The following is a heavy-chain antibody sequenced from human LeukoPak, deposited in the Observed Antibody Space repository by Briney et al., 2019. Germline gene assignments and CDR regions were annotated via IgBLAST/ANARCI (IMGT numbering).Heavy chain of an antibody. CDR2: IKEDGSDK. D-gene: IGHD4-23*01. J-gene: IGHJ3*02. CDR1: GFTFSSYS. CDR3: ARADTTDPVVSAFDI. Sequence: PGGSLRLSCAASGFTFSSYSMSWVRQAPGKGLEWVANIKEDGSDKYYVDSVKGRFTISRDNAKNSLYLQMNSLRAEDTAVYYCARADTTDPVVSAFDIWGQGTMVTVSS. V-gene: IGHV3-7*01.